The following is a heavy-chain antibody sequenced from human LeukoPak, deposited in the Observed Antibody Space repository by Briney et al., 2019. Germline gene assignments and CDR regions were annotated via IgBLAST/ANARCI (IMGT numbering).Heavy chain of an antibody. Sequence: SETLSLTCTVSGGSISSSNYYWGWLRQPPGKGLEWIGSIYFSGSTYYNPSLKSRVAISVDTSKTQFSLKLNSVTVADTAAYYCTRGLSFDAFDIWGQGTMVTVSS. V-gene: IGHV4-39*01. CDR1: GGSISSSNYY. CDR2: IYFSGST. CDR3: TRGLSFDAFDI. J-gene: IGHJ3*02.